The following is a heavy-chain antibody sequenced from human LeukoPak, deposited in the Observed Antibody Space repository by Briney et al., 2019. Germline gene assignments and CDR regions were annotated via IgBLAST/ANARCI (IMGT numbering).Heavy chain of an antibody. CDR3: ARGSKRWLQLRGLGLFDY. D-gene: IGHD5-24*01. CDR2: FSASGNS. Sequence: PSETLSLTCTVSGDSISSDDYYWSWIRQPAGTGLEWIGRFSASGNSNYNPSLKSRLTISVDRSKNQFSLKLTSVTAADTAVYYCARGSKRWLQLRGLGLFDYWGQGTLVTVSS. V-gene: IGHV4-61*02. CDR1: GDSISSDDYY. J-gene: IGHJ4*02.